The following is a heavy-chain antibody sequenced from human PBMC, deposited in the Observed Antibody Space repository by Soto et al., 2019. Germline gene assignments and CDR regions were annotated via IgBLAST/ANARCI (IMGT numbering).Heavy chain of an antibody. CDR1: GFSFRSYA. Sequence: EEQLVESGGGLVQPGGSLRVPCAAYGFSFRSYAMNWVRQAPGKGLEWVSYISVGSGSIFYADSVKGRFTISRDDAKNSLYLQMNTLRGEDTAVYYCLRDDRWAFDIWGQGTMVTVSS. D-gene: IGHD3-22*01. CDR3: LRDDRWAFDI. CDR2: ISVGSGSI. V-gene: IGHV3-48*01. J-gene: IGHJ3*02.